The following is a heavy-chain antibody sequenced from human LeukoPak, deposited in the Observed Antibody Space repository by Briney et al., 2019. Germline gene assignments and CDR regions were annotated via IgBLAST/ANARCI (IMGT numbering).Heavy chain of an antibody. CDR2: IYYRGST. J-gene: IGHJ5*02. D-gene: IGHD3-10*01. CDR3: ARDRSQYYGSGSYFLFYS. CDR1: GGSISSNY. V-gene: IGHV4-59*12. Sequence: SETLSLTCTVSGGSISSNYWSWIRQSPGKGLEWIGYIYYRGSTDYNPSLKSRVTISVDTSKNQFSLNLSSVSAADTAVYYCARDRSQYYGSGSYFLFYSWGEGTLVTVSS.